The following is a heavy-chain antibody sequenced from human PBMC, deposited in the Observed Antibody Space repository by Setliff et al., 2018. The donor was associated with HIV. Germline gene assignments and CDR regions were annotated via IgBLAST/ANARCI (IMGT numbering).Heavy chain of an antibody. CDR3: VKARVDGDYYYYYYMDV. J-gene: IGHJ6*03. V-gene: IGHV3-30*02. CDR1: GFTFSSYG. Sequence: GGSLRLSCAAFGFTFSSYGMHWVRQAPGKGLEWVAFIHYDVSSKYYGDSVKGRFTISRDNSRNTLYLQMNSLRPEDTAVYYCVKARVDGDYYYYYYMDVWGKGTTVTVSS. CDR2: IHYDVSSK. D-gene: IGHD4-17*01.